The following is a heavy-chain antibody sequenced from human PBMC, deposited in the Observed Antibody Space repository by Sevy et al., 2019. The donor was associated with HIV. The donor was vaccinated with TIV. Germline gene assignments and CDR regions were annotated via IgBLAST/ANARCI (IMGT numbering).Heavy chain of an antibody. D-gene: IGHD7-27*01. V-gene: IGHV3-7*03. CDR2: IKQDGSEK. J-gene: IGHJ4*02. CDR3: ARDLGDPYFDY. Sequence: GGSLRLSCAASGFTFSSYWMSWIRQAPGKGLEWVANIKQDGSEKYYVDSVKGRFTISRDNAKNSLYLQMNSLRAEDTAVYYCARDLGDPYFDYWGQRTLVTVSS. CDR1: GFTFSSYW.